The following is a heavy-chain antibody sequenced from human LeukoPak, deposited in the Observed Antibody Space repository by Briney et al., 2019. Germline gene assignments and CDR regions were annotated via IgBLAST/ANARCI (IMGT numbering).Heavy chain of an antibody. Sequence: ASVKVSCKASGYTFTSYDINWVRQATGQGLEWMGWMNPNSGNTGYAQKFQGRVTITADKSTSTAYMELSSLRSEDTAVYYCARDSEYSGYGGNYFDYWGQGTLVTVSS. CDR3: ARDSEYSGYGGNYFDY. D-gene: IGHD5-12*01. J-gene: IGHJ4*02. V-gene: IGHV1-8*03. CDR2: MNPNSGNT. CDR1: GYTFTSYD.